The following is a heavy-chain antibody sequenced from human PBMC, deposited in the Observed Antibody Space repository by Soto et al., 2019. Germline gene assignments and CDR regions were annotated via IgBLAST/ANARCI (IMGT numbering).Heavy chain of an antibody. Sequence: GGSLRISCAASGFTFSSYAMSWVRQAPGKGLEWVSGISGSGVSTFYADSVKGRFTISRDNSKDTLYLQVNSLRAEDTAVYYCAKGYCTSSTCSRGYFDFWGQGALVTVS. D-gene: IGHD2-2*01. J-gene: IGHJ4*02. CDR1: GFTFSSYA. CDR3: AKGYCTSSTCSRGYFDF. V-gene: IGHV3-23*01. CDR2: ISGSGVST.